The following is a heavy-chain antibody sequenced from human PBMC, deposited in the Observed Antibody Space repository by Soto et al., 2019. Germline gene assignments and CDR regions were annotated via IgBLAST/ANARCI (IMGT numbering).Heavy chain of an antibody. V-gene: IGHV1-18*01. J-gene: IGHJ4*02. D-gene: IGHD6-19*01. CDR3: ARVSSGFDY. Sequence: QVQLVQSGAEVKKPGASVKVSCKASDYTFTSYGITWLRQAPGQGLEWMGWISGSNGNTNYVQKFQGRVTMTTDTSTSTAYMELRSLRSDDTAVYYCARVSSGFDYWGQGTLVTVSS. CDR1: DYTFTSYG. CDR2: ISGSNGNT.